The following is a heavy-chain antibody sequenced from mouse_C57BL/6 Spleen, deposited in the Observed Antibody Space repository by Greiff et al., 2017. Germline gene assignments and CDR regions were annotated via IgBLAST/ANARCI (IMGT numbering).Heavy chain of an antibody. CDR3: ARALYDGYYYFDY. J-gene: IGHJ2*01. D-gene: IGHD2-3*01. Sequence: EVQVVESEGGLVQPGSSMKLSCTASGFTFSDYYMAWVRQVPEKGLEWVANINYDGSSTYYLDSLKSRFIISRDNAKNILYLQMSSLKSEDTATYYCARALYDGYYYFDYWGQGTTLTVSS. V-gene: IGHV5-16*01. CDR1: GFTFSDYY. CDR2: INYDGSST.